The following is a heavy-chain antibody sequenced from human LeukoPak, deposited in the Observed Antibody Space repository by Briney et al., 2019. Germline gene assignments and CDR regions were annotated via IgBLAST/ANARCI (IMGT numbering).Heavy chain of an antibody. Sequence: ASVKVSCKASGYTFTSYDINWVRQATGQGLEWMGWMNPNSGNTGYAQKFQGRVTMTRNTSISTAYMELSSLRSEDTAVYYCARGGITICGVVIGAFDYWGQGTLVTVSS. D-gene: IGHD3-3*01. J-gene: IGHJ4*02. V-gene: IGHV1-8*01. CDR2: MNPNSGNT. CDR3: ARGGITICGVVIGAFDY. CDR1: GYTFTSYD.